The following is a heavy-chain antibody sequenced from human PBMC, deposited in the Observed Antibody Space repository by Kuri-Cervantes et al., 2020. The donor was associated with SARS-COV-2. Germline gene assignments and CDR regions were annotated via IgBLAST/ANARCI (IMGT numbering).Heavy chain of an antibody. CDR3: ARDLRQQLAYGMDV. V-gene: IGHV3-30-3*01. CDR1: GFNFSRTD. D-gene: IGHD6-13*01. Sequence: LSLTCAASGFNFSRTDMHWVRQAPGKGLEWVAVISYDGSNKYYADSVKGRFTISRDNSKNTLYLQMNSLRAEDTAVYYCARDLRQQLAYGMDVWGQGTTVTGYS. J-gene: IGHJ6*02. CDR2: ISYDGSNK.